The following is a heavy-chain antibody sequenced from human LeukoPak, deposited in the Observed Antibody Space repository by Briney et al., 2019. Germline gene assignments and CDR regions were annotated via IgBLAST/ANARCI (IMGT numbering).Heavy chain of an antibody. Sequence: GGSLRLSCAASGFTFSSYGMHWVRQAPGKGLEWVAVIWYDGSNKYYADSVKGRFTISRDNSKNTLYLQMNSLRAEDTAVYYCASFLASTDFDYWGQGTLVTVSS. J-gene: IGHJ4*02. CDR3: ASFLASTDFDY. V-gene: IGHV3-33*01. CDR2: IWYDGSNK. D-gene: IGHD2-15*01. CDR1: GFTFSSYG.